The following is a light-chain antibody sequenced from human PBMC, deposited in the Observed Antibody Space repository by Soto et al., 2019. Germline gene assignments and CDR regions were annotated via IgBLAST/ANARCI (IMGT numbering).Light chain of an antibody. Sequence: DIQMTQSPSSLSASVGDRVTIACQASQDISNYLNWYQQKPGKAPKLLLYDASNLETGVPSRFSGSRSGTDFTFTISTLQPEDIATYYCQQYDNVPITFGQGTRLEI. J-gene: IGKJ5*01. CDR1: QDISNY. CDR2: DAS. V-gene: IGKV1-33*01. CDR3: QQYDNVPIT.